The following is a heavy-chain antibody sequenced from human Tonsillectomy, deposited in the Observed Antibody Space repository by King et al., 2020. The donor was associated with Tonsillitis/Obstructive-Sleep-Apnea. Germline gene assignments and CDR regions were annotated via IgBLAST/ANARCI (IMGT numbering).Heavy chain of an antibody. CDR3: AGVGSYTVTTSRSFDL. D-gene: IGHD4-17*01. CDR2: IYYTGST. J-gene: IGHJ2*01. Sequence: PLQESGPGLVKPSETLSLTCTVSGGSISSYYWSWLRQPPGKGLECIGYIYYTGSTNYNPSLKSRVTISVDTSKNQFSLKLTSVTAADTAVYYCAGVGSYTVTTSRSFDLWGRGTLVTVSS. CDR1: GGSISSYY. V-gene: IGHV4-59*01.